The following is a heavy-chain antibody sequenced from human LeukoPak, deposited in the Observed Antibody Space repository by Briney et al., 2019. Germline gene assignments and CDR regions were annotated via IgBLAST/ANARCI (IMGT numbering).Heavy chain of an antibody. V-gene: IGHV4-38-2*02. D-gene: IGHD7-27*01. J-gene: IGHJ4*02. CDR1: GYSISNGYC. CDR2: ISHSGNT. Sequence: SETLSLTCTVSGYSISNGYCWGWIRQPPGKGLQWIGTISHSGNTYYNPSLKSRVTMSVDTSKNQFSLKLSSVTAADTAVYYCASRKLGNDYWGQGTLVTVSS. CDR3: ASRKLGNDY.